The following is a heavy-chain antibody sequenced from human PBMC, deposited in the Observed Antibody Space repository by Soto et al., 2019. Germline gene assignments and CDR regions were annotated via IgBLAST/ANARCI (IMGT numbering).Heavy chain of an antibody. J-gene: IGHJ4*02. CDR3: ARDIRLASAGFDY. CDR1: GFTFSSYG. CDR2: ISSSTTTI. V-gene: IGHV3-48*01. D-gene: IGHD2-15*01. Sequence: GGSLRLSCVGSGFTFSSYGMNWVRQAPGKGLEWLSFISSSTTTIYYADSVKGRFTISRDNAKNSFYLQFNCLRAGDTAVYYCARDIRLASAGFDYWGQGTLVTVSS.